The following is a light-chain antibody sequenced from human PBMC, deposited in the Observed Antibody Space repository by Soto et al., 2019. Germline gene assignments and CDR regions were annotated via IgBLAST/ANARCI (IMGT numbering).Light chain of an antibody. J-gene: IGKJ4*01. Sequence: EIVMTQSPATLSVSPGEKATLSCRASQSVNINLAWYLQKPGQAPRLLIYFASTRATGIPARFSGSGSGTEFTLTISSLQSEDFAVYYCQQYNKWPLTFGGGTKVETK. CDR3: QQYNKWPLT. CDR1: QSVNIN. CDR2: FAS. V-gene: IGKV3-15*01.